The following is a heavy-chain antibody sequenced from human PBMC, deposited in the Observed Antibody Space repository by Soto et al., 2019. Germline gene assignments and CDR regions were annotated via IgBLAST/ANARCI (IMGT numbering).Heavy chain of an antibody. CDR2: MSHSGGT. CDR3: ARVERGTVTTVVDAFDI. D-gene: IGHD1-1*01. V-gene: IGHV4-34*01. J-gene: IGHJ3*02. Sequence: EQLQQWGAGLLKPSETLSLTCAVYGGFVSSGTYYWSWIRQPPGKGLEWIGEMSHSGGTHFNPSLKSRVTISVDTSKNQFSLKMSSVTVADTALYYCARVERGTVTTVVDAFDIWGPGTMVTVSS. CDR1: GGFVSSGTYY.